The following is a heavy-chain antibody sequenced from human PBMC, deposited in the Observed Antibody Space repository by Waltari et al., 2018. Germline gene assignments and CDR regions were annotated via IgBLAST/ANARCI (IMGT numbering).Heavy chain of an antibody. CDR1: GGSISSSY. CDR3: AREWYYDFWSGYYTPWFDP. CDR2: IYTSGST. V-gene: IGHV4-4*07. J-gene: IGHJ5*02. D-gene: IGHD3-3*01. Sequence: QVQLQESGPGLVKPSETLSLTCTVSGGSISSSYGSWIRQPAGKGLEWIGRIYTSGSTNYNPSLKSRVTMSVDTSKNQFSLKLSSVTAADTAVYYCAREWYYDFWSGYYTPWFDPWGQGTLVTVSS.